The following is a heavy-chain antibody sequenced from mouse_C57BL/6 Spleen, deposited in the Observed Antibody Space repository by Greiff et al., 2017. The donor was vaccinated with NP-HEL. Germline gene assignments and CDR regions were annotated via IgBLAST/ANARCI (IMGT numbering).Heavy chain of an antibody. CDR3: ASDYYGSSYHAMDY. D-gene: IGHD1-1*01. J-gene: IGHJ4*01. CDR2: IYPGDGDT. V-gene: IGHV1-82*01. CDR1: GYAFSSSW. Sequence: VQLQQSGPELVKPGASVKISCKASGYAFSSSWMNWVKQRPGKGLEWIGRIYPGDGDTNYNGKFKGKATLTADKSSSTAYMQLSSLTTEDSAVYFCASDYYGSSYHAMDYWGQGTSVTVAS.